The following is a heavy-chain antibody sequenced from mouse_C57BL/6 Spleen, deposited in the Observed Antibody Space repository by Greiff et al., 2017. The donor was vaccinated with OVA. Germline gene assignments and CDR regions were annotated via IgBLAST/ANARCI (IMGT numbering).Heavy chain of an antibody. Sequence: VQLKQPGAELVRPGSSVKLSCKASGYTFTSYWMHWVKQRPIQGLEWIGNIDPSDSETHYNQKFKDKATLTVDKSSSTAYMQLSSLTSEDSAVYYCARDYGSSYYYAMDYWGQGTSVTVSS. CDR3: ARDYGSSYYYAMDY. CDR1: GYTFTSYW. D-gene: IGHD1-1*01. CDR2: IDPSDSET. J-gene: IGHJ4*01. V-gene: IGHV1-52*01.